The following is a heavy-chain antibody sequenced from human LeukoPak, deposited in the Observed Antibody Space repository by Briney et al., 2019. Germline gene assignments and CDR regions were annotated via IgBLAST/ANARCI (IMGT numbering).Heavy chain of an antibody. CDR3: ARDIGQDNSGYRGCLDP. J-gene: IGHJ5*02. D-gene: IGHD3-22*01. V-gene: IGHV1-2*02. CDR1: GYPFTAYY. Sequence: ASVKVSCKASGYPFTAYYIHWVRQAPGQGFEWMGWINSNIGDTSSAQKFQGRVTMTRDTSISTAYMELSRLRSDDTAVYYCARDIGQDNSGYRGCLDPWGQGTLVTVSS. CDR2: INSNIGDT.